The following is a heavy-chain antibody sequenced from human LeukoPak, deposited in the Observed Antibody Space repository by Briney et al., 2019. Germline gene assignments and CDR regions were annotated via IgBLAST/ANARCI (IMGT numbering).Heavy chain of an antibody. D-gene: IGHD3-22*01. CDR2: ISSSGSYT. J-gene: IGHJ4*02. CDR1: GLTFSDYY. Sequence: GGSLRLSCAASGLTFSDYYMSWVRQAPGKGLERVSYISSSGSYTNYADSVKGRFTISRDNAKNSLYLQMNSLRAEDTAVYYCARHYDSSGYYSFDYWGQGTLVTVSS. CDR3: ARHYDSSGYYSFDY. V-gene: IGHV3-11*06.